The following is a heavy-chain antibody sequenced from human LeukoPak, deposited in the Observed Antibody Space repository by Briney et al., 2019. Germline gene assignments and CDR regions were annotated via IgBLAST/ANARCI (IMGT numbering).Heavy chain of an antibody. CDR2: IYTSGST. V-gene: IGHV4-61*02. D-gene: IGHD1-26*01. CDR3: ARESLGPPYYFDY. Sequence: SETLSLTCTVSGDSISTGTDYWSWIRQPAGKGLEWIGRIYTSGSTNYNPSLKSRVTISVDTSKNQFSLKLSSVTAADTAVYYCARESLGPPYYFDYWGQGTLVTVSS. J-gene: IGHJ4*02. CDR1: GDSISTGTDY.